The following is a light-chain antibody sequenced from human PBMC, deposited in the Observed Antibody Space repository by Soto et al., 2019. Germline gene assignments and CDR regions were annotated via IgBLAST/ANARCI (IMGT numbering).Light chain of an antibody. CDR2: EIS. V-gene: IGLV2-14*01. Sequence: QSALTQPASVSGSPGQSINISCTGSIRDIGSYKYVSWYQRHPGKAPTLIIFEISHRPSGVSDRFSGSKSDNTASLTISGLQAEDEADYYCCSYTTASTLEFGGGTQLTVL. CDR3: CSYTTASTLE. J-gene: IGLJ2*01. CDR1: IRDIGSYKY.